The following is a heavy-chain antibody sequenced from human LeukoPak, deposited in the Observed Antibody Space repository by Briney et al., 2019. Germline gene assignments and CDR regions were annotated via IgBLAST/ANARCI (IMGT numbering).Heavy chain of an antibody. CDR2: IKQDGSER. V-gene: IGHV3-7*01. CDR1: GFTFRGFS. CDR3: AREAKEGFDY. Sequence: GGSLRLSCAASGFTFRGFSMSWVRQSPTKGLEWVANIKQDGSERYYVDSVKGRFTISRDNAKNSLSLQMNSLRAEDTAVYYCAREAKEGFDYWGQGTLVTVSS. J-gene: IGHJ4*02.